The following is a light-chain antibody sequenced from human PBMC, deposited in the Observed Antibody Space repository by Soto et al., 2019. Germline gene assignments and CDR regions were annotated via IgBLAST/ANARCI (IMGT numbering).Light chain of an antibody. J-gene: IGLJ1*01. Sequence: QSALTQPASVSGSPGQSITISCTGTSSDVGSYNLVSWYQQHPGKAPKLMIYEVSKRPSGVSNRFSGSKSGNTASLTISGLQAEDEADYYCCSYASSSTSFGTGTKVTVL. CDR1: SSDVGSYNL. CDR2: EVS. CDR3: CSYASSSTS. V-gene: IGLV2-23*02.